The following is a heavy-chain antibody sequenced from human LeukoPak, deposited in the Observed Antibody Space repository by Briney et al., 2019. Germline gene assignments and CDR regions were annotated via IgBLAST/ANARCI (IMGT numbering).Heavy chain of an antibody. V-gene: IGHV4-38-2*02. CDR1: GYSISSGYY. D-gene: IGHD6-19*01. CDR3: AVPGIAVAGTPYYFDY. J-gene: IGHJ4*02. CDR2: IYYSGST. Sequence: SETLSLTCTVSGYSISSGYYWGWTRQPPGKGLEWIGSIYYSGSTYYNPSLKSRVTISVDTSKNQFSLKLSSVTAADTAVYYCAVPGIAVAGTPYYFDYWGQGTLVTVSS.